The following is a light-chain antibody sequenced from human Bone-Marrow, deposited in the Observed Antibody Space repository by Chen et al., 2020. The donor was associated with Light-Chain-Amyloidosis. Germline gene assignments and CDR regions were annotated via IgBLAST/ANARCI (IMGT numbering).Light chain of an antibody. V-gene: IGKV3-15*01. J-gene: IGKJ2*01. Sequence: EIVMTQSPDTLSVSPGERATLSCRASQSVSSNLAWYQQKPGQAPRLLIYGASTRATGIPARISGSGSGTEFTLTISSLQSEDSAVYYCQQYDNWPPYTFGQGTKLEIK. CDR3: QQYDNWPPYT. CDR1: QSVSSN. CDR2: GAS.